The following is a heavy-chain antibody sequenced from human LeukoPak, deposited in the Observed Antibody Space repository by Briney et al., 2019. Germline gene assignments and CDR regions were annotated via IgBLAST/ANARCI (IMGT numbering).Heavy chain of an antibody. CDR3: ARENLSGSYWPTLTDY. CDR1: GFTFSSYC. J-gene: IGHJ4*02. Sequence: GRSLRLSCVASGFTFSSYCMRWVRQAPGKGLEWVAVIWYDGSNKYYADSVKGRFTISRDNSKNTLYLQMNSLRAEDTAVYYCARENLSGSYWPTLTDYWGQGTLVTVSS. V-gene: IGHV3-33*08. D-gene: IGHD1-26*01. CDR2: IWYDGSNK.